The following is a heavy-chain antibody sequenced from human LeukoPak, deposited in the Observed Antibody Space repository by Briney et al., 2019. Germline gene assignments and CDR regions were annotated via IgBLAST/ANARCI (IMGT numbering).Heavy chain of an antibody. CDR2: ISSSGSTI. D-gene: IGHD1-26*01. CDR3: ARESRRVGEGDFDY. Sequence: GGSLRLSCAASGFTFSSYEMNWARQAPGKGLEWVSYISSSGSTIYYADSVKGRFTISRDNAKNSLYLQMNSLRAEDTAVYYCARESRRVGEGDFDYWGQGTLVTVSS. CDR1: GFTFSSYE. J-gene: IGHJ4*02. V-gene: IGHV3-48*03.